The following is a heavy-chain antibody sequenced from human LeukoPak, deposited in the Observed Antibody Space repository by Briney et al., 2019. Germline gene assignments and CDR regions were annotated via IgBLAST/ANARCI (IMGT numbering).Heavy chain of an antibody. CDR3: ARASRDGYNQDFDY. CDR1: GYSFTSYL. Sequence: GESLKISCKVSGYSFTSYLIAWVRQMPGKGLEWMGILYPGDSDSRYSPSFQGQVTISADRSISTAYLHWSSLKVSDTAMYYCARASRDGYNQDFDYWGQGTLVTVSS. V-gene: IGHV5-51*01. CDR2: LYPGDSDS. D-gene: IGHD5-24*01. J-gene: IGHJ4*02.